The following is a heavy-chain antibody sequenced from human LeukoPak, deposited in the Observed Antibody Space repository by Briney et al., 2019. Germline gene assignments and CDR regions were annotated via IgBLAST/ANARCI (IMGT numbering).Heavy chain of an antibody. CDR1: GFTFGDYA. CDR2: IRNKAYGGTT. Sequence: GGSLRLSCTASGFTFGDYAMSWFRQAPGKGLEWVGFIRNKAYGGTTEYAASVKGRFTISRDDSKSIAYLQMNSLKTEDTAVYYCTRDKVRGVINYWGQGTLVTVSS. D-gene: IGHD3-10*01. CDR3: TRDKVRGVINY. J-gene: IGHJ4*02. V-gene: IGHV3-49*03.